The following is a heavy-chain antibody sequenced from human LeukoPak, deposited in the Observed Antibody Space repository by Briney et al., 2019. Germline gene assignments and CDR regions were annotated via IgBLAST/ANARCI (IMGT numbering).Heavy chain of an antibody. D-gene: IGHD2-2*02. J-gene: IGHJ4*02. Sequence: ASVKVSCKASGYTFTGYYMHWVRQAPGQGLEWMGWINPNSGGTNYAQKFQGRVTMTRDTSISTAYMELSRLRSDDTAVYYCAKGVRYCSSTSCYIPLGYWGQGTLVTVST. V-gene: IGHV1-2*02. CDR2: INPNSGGT. CDR3: AKGVRYCSSTSCYIPLGY. CDR1: GYTFTGYY.